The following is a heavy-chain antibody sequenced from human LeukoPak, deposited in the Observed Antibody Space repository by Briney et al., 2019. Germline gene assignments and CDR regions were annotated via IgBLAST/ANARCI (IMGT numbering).Heavy chain of an antibody. CDR2: ISGSGGST. D-gene: IGHD4-11*01. J-gene: IGHJ4*02. V-gene: IGHV3-23*01. CDR1: GFTFSSYS. Sequence: GGSLRLSCAASGFTFSSYSMNWVRQAPGKGLEWVSAISGSGGSTYYADSVKGRFTISRDNSKNTLYLQMNSLRAEDTAVYYCAKNKGSTTVTTSFDYWGQGTLVTVSS. CDR3: AKNKGSTTVTTSFDY.